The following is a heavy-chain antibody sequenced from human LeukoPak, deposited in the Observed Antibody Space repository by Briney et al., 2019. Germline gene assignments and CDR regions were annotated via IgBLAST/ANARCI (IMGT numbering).Heavy chain of an antibody. CDR1: GDSGRNEFYY. D-gene: IGHD2-8*01. CDR3: GRHNDPRRVGFDF. J-gene: IGHJ4*02. V-gene: IGHV4-39*01. CDR2: GAHACNT. Sequence: SETLSLTCSGSGDSGRNEFYYWGWIRQPPGKVLEWVACGAHACNTWYNPARENRLSISVTTSKNQFSLKFSSVTAADTALSWCGRHNDPRRVGFDFWGQGILVTVSS.